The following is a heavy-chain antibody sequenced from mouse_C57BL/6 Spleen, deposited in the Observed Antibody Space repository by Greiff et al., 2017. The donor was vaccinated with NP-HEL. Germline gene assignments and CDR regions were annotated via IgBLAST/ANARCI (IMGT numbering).Heavy chain of an antibody. CDR2: INYDGSST. CDR1: GFTFSDYY. D-gene: IGHD1-1*01. V-gene: IGHV5-16*01. J-gene: IGHJ2*01. Sequence: EVKVVESEGGLVQPGSSMKLSCTASGFTFSDYYMAWVRQVPEKGLEWVANINYDGSSTYYLDSLKSRFIISRDNAKNILYLQMSSLKSEDTATYYCARAFGSSFFDYWGQGTTLTVSS. CDR3: ARAFGSSFFDY.